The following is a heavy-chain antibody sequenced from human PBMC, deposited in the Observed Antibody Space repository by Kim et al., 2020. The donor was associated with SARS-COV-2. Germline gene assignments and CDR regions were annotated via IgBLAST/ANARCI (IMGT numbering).Heavy chain of an antibody. V-gene: IGHV4-39*01. CDR2: IYYSGST. D-gene: IGHD1-26*01. CDR1: GGSISSSSYY. CDR3: ARPRGWELPNWFDP. J-gene: IGHJ5*02. Sequence: SETLSLTCTVSGGSISSSSYYWGWIRQPPGKGLEWIGSIYYSGSTYYNPSLKSRVTISVDTSKNQFSLKLSSVTAADTAVYYCARPRGWELPNWFDPWGQGTLVTVSS.